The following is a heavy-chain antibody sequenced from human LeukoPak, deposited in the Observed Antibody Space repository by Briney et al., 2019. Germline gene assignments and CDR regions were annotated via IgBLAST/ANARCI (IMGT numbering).Heavy chain of an antibody. J-gene: IGHJ4*02. D-gene: IGHD3-9*01. V-gene: IGHV3-33*01. Sequence: GGSLRLSCAASGFTFSSYGMHWVRQAPVNGLERVAVIWYDGSNKYYADSVKGRFTISRDNSKNTLYLQMNSLRAEDTAVFFFFKQKPAYEILTGYEYWGQGTLVTVSS. CDR1: GFTFSSYG. CDR3: FKQKPAYEILTGYEY. CDR2: IWYDGSNK.